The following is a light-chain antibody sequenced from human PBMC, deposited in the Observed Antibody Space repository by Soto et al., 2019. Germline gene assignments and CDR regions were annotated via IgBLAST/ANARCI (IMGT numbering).Light chain of an antibody. CDR3: CSYAGSYTYV. V-gene: IGLV2-11*01. CDR1: NRDIGGYNY. CDR2: DVS. Sequence: QSVLTQPRSVSGSPGQSVTISCTGTNRDIGGYNYVSWYQQHPGKAPKLMIYDVSKRPSGVPDRFSGSKSGNTASLTISWLQAEDEADYYCCSYAGSYTYVFGTGTKVTVL. J-gene: IGLJ1*01.